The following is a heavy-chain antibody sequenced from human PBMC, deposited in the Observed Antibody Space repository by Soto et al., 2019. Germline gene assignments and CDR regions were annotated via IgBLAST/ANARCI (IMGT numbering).Heavy chain of an antibody. CDR2: FDPEDGET. CDR3: ATRAGYSYGLDY. V-gene: IGHV1-24*01. CDR1: GCTLTELS. J-gene: IGHJ4*02. Sequence: ASVKVSCKGSGCTLTELSLQWVRRAPGKGLEGMGGFDPEDGETIYAQKFQGRVTMTEDTSTDTAYMELSSLRFEDTAVYYCATRAGYSYGLDYWGQGTLATVSS. D-gene: IGHD5-18*01.